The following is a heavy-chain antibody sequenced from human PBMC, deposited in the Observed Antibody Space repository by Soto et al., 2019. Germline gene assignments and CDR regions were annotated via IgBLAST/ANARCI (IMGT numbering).Heavy chain of an antibody. CDR2: ISYDGSNK. J-gene: IGHJ4*02. V-gene: IGHV3-30*18. CDR1: GFTFSSYG. Sequence: PGGSLRLSCAASGFTFSSYGMHWVRQAPGKGLEWVAVISYDGSNKYYADSVKGRFTISRDNSKNTLYLQMNSLRAEDTAVYYCAKEEPYYYDSSGYYLDYWGQGTLVTVSS. D-gene: IGHD3-22*01. CDR3: AKEEPYYYDSSGYYLDY.